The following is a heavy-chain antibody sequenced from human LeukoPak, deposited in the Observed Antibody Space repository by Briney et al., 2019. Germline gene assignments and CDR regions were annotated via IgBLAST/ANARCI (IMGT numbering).Heavy chain of an antibody. D-gene: IGHD3-10*01. CDR2: INPSGGST. J-gene: IGHJ4*02. Sequence: ASVKVSCKASGYTFTSYYMHWVRQAPGQGLEWMGIINPSGGSTSYAQKFQGRVIMTRDMSTSTVYMELSSLRSEDTAVYYCAGRWGTVVRGVIDYWGQGTLVTVSS. CDR3: AGRWGTVVRGVIDY. CDR1: GYTFTSYY. V-gene: IGHV1-46*01.